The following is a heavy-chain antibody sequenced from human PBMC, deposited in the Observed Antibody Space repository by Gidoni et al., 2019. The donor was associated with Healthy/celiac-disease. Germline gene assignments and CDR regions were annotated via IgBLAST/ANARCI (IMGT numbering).Heavy chain of an antibody. CDR2: IYYRGST. CDR3: ARRGSSGWLNWFDP. V-gene: IGHV4-39*01. Sequence: WGWIRQPPGKGLEWIGSIYYRGSTYYNPSLKSRVTISVDTSKNQFSLKLSSVTAADTAVYYCARRGSSGWLNWFDPWGQGTLVTVSS. D-gene: IGHD6-19*01. J-gene: IGHJ5*02.